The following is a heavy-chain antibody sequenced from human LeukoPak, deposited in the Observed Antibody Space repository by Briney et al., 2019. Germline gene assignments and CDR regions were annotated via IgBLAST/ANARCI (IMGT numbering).Heavy chain of an antibody. J-gene: IGHJ4*02. CDR1: GFTFSDYY. D-gene: IGHD2-2*01. CDR2: ISSSGSTI. V-gene: IGHV3-11*04. Sequence: GGSLRLSCAASGFTFSDYYMSWIRQAPGKGLEWVSYISSSGSTIYYADSVKGRFTISRDNAKNSLYLQMNSLRAEDTAVYYCATLLEVVVPAAIADYWGQGTLVTVSS. CDR3: ATLLEVVVPAAIADY.